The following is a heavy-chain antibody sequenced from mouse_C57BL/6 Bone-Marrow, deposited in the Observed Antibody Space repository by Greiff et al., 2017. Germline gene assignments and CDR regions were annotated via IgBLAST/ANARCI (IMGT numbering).Heavy chain of an antibody. CDR1: GYTFTDYY. CDR2: INPNNGGT. Sequence: EVQLQQSGPELVKPGASVKISCKASGYTFTDYYMNWVKQSHGKSLEWIGDINPNNGGTSYNQKFKGKATLTVDKSSSTAYMELRSLTSEDSAVYYCARGRITTVVAYWYYDVWGTGTTVTFSS. D-gene: IGHD1-1*01. V-gene: IGHV1-26*01. J-gene: IGHJ1*03. CDR3: ARGRITTVVAYWYYDV.